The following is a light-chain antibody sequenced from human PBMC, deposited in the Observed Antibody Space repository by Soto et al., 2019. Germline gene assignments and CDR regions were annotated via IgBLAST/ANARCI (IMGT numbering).Light chain of an antibody. CDR3: SSYTSSSTLV. Sequence: QSALTQPASVSGSPGQSITISCTGTSSDLGGYNYVSWYQQHPGKAPKVMIYEVSNRPSGVSNRFSGSKSGNTASLTISGLQAEDEADYYCSSYTSSSTLVFGG. CDR1: SSDLGGYNY. CDR2: EVS. J-gene: IGLJ2*01. V-gene: IGLV2-14*01.